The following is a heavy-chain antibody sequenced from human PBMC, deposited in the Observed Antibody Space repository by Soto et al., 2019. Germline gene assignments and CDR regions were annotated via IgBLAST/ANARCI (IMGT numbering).Heavy chain of an antibody. J-gene: IGHJ3*01. Sequence: QVQLVQSGAEVKKPGSSVNVSCKASGGTFSSYTISWVRQAPGQGLEWVGRIIPLLRIANYAQKFQGRVTFTADRSSGTAYMDLSSLRSDDTAVYYCAREPPALKGDAYDVWGQGTMVIVSS. CDR1: GGTFSSYT. CDR3: AREPPALKGDAYDV. CDR2: IIPLLRIA. V-gene: IGHV1-69*08.